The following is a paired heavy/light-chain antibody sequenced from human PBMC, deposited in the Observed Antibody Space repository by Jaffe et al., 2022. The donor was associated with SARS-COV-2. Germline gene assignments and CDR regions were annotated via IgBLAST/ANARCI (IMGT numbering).Light chain of an antibody. J-gene: IGLJ3*02. Sequence: SYVLTQPPSMSVAPGQTARITCGGDNIKTKSVNWYQQRPGQAPVLVVYDDSDRPSGIPERFSGSSYGNTATLTISRVEAGDEADYYCQLWDSSSDVVFGGGSKLTVL. CDR2: DDS. CDR3: QLWDSSSDVV. CDR1: NIKTKS. V-gene: IGLV3-21*02.
Heavy chain of an antibody. D-gene: IGHD5-12*01. CDR2: TSYNRGIT. CDR3: ARESGGGATGTATISRFFDL. CDR1: GGSIITYY. J-gene: IGHJ2*01. Sequence: QVQLQESGPALVKPSETLSLTCSVSGGSIITYYWSWIRQPPGKGLEWIGWTSYNRGITKYNPSFKSRVSMSADTSRNQFSLELTSIDAADTAVYYCARESGGGATGTATISRFFDLWGRGTLVTVTS. V-gene: IGHV4-59*01.